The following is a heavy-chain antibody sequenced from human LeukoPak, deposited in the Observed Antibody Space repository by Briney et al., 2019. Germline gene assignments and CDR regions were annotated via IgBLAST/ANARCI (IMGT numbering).Heavy chain of an antibody. Sequence: ASVKVSCKASGYTFTSYGISWVRQAPGQGLEWMGWINPNSGGTNYAQKFQGRVTMTRDTSISTAYMELSRLRSDDTAVYYCARGPGVVPAATQGDFDYWGQGTLVTVSS. D-gene: IGHD2-2*01. CDR2: INPNSGGT. CDR1: GYTFTSYG. CDR3: ARGPGVVPAATQGDFDY. V-gene: IGHV1-2*02. J-gene: IGHJ4*02.